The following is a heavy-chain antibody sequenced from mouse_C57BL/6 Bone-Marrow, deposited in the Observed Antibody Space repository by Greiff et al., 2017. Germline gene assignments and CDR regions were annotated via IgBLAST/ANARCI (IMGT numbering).Heavy chain of an antibody. J-gene: IGHJ1*03. Sequence: VQLKESGPELVKPGASVKISCKASGYSFTGYYMNWVKQSPEKSLEWIGEINPSTGGTTYNQKFKAKATLTVDKSSSTAYMQLRSLTSEDSAVXNFERYDYYYGSSDCYFDVWGRGTTVTVSS. CDR2: INPSTGGT. D-gene: IGHD1-1*01. CDR1: GYSFTGYY. CDR3: ERYDYYYGSSDCYFDV. V-gene: IGHV1-42*01.